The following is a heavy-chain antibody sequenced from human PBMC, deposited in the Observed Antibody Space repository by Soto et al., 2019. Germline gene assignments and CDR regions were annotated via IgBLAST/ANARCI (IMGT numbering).Heavy chain of an antibody. Sequence: PGGSLRLSCAASGFTFSSYAMNWVRQAPGKGLEWVSAISGSGGSTYYADSVKGRFTISRDNSKNTLYLQMNSLRAEATAVYYCEKGEASSQLLVPGIFEYWGQGMLVTVSS. J-gene: IGHJ4*02. CDR2: ISGSGGST. D-gene: IGHD2-2*01. V-gene: IGHV3-23*01. CDR1: GFTFSSYA. CDR3: EKGEASSQLLVPGIFEY.